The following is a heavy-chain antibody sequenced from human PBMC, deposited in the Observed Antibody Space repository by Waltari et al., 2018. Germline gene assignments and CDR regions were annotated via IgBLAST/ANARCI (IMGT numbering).Heavy chain of an antibody. CDR1: GFTFSSYA. Sequence: EVQLLESGGGLVQPGGSLRLSCAASGFTFSSYAMSWVRRAPGKGLEWVAAIGGGGGSTYYADSGKGLFTIARDNSKNTLYLQMNSLRAEDTAVYYCAYGSGSSLDYWGQGTLVTVSS. CDR2: IGGGGGST. V-gene: IGHV3-23*01. J-gene: IGHJ4*02. CDR3: AYGSGSSLDY. D-gene: IGHD3-10*01.